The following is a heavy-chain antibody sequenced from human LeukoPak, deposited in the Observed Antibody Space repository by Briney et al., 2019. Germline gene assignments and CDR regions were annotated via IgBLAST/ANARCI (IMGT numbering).Heavy chain of an antibody. Sequence: GGSLRLSCAASGFTVSSNYMSWVRQAPGKGLEWVSVIYSGCSTYYADSVKGRFTISRDNAKNTLYLQMNSLRAEDTAVYYCARVSDLAAANDYWGQRTLVTVSS. J-gene: IGHJ4*02. CDR1: GFTVSSNY. D-gene: IGHD6-25*01. V-gene: IGHV3-66*02. CDR3: ARVSDLAAANDY. CDR2: IYSGCST.